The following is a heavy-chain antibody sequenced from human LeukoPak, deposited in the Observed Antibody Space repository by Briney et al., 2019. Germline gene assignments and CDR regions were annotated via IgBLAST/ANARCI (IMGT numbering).Heavy chain of an antibody. CDR1: GESMNSYY. J-gene: IGHJ4*02. D-gene: IGHD4-17*01. CDR2: VYYTGST. V-gene: IGHV4-59*01. CDR3: ARDSSTVTTRHFDY. Sequence: PSETLSLTCSVSGESMNSYYWTWIRQPPGKGLECIGYVYYTGSTYYNPSLKSRVTISVDTSKNQFSLKLNSVTAADTAVYYCARDSSTVTTRHFDYWGQGTLVTVSS.